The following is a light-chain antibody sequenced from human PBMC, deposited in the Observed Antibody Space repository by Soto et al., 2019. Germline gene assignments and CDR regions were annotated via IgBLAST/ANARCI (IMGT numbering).Light chain of an antibody. CDR1: QSICSC. Sequence: DIQMSQGPSILSASERDRVIITCRASQSICSCLSWYQQQSAKDLPLLLYDASTSQRGVPSSFSGSGSSTEFTLPISGLLPPDFAPSYCQHYYNYSPCTFGPGTKVDV. J-gene: IGKJ3*01. CDR3: QHYYNYSPCT. CDR2: DAS. V-gene: IGKV1-5*01.